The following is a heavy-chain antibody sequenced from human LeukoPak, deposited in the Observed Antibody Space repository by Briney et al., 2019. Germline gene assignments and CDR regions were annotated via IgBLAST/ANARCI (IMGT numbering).Heavy chain of an antibody. D-gene: IGHD2-8*01. V-gene: IGHV3-64D*09. CDR2: INTNGGRT. J-gene: IGHJ4*02. CDR1: GFTFSSYT. Sequence: GGSLRLSCSVSGFTFSSYTMHWVRQAPGKGLEYVSSINTNGGRTYYADSVKGRFTISRDNSKNMLYLQMSSLRAEDTAVYYCVKDKWIDHWGQGTLVTVSS. CDR3: VKDKWIDH.